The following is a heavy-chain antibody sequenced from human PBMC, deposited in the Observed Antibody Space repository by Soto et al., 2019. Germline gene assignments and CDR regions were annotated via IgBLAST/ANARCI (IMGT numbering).Heavy chain of an antibody. CDR1: GFTFSSYG. J-gene: IGHJ2*01. CDR3: ARDAGSNWYFDL. CDR2: IWYDGSNK. Sequence: QVQLVESGGGVVQPGRSLRLSCAASGFTFSSYGMHWVRQAPGKGLEWVAVIWYDGSNKYYADSVKGRFTISRDNSKNTLYLQMNSRRAEDTAVYYCARDAGSNWYFDLWGRGTLVTVSS. V-gene: IGHV3-33*01.